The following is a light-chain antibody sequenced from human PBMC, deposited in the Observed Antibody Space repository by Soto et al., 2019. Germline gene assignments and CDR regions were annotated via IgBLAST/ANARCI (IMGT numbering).Light chain of an antibody. Sequence: QYALTQPASVSGSPGQSITISCTGTRSDVGGYNYVSWYQHHPGKAPKLMIYDVTDRPSGISFRFSGSKSGNTASLTISRLQAEDEADYYCSSYTSSNTVLFGAGTKLTVL. CDR3: SSYTSSNTVL. J-gene: IGLJ2*01. CDR1: RSDVGGYNY. CDR2: DVT. V-gene: IGLV2-14*03.